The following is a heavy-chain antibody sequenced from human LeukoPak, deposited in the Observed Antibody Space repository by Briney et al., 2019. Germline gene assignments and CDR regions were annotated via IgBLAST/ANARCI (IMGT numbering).Heavy chain of an antibody. D-gene: IGHD6-6*01. CDR2: IRYDGSKK. J-gene: IGHJ4*02. CDR3: AKAIHSSSSGVVDY. CDR1: GFTFSNYD. V-gene: IGHV3-30*02. Sequence: PGGSLRLSCAESGFTFSNYDMHWVSQAQGKGGEWGTFIRYDGSKKYYAESVKGGFTISRDNSKNTLYLQMSSLRAEDTAVYYCAKAIHSSSSGVVDYWGQGTLVTVSS.